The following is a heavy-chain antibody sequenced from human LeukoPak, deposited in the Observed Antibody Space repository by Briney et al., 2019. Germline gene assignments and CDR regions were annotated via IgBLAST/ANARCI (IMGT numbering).Heavy chain of an antibody. CDR1: GFTFSNAW. CDR2: IKSKTDGGTT. CDR3: ARLSNSSWYGH. J-gene: IGHJ5*02. Sequence: GGSLRLSCAASGFTFSNAWMSWVRQAPGKGLEWVGRIKSKTDGGTTDYAAPVKGRFTISRDDSKNTLYLQMNSLKTEDTAVYYCARLSNSSWYGHWGQGTLVTVSS. V-gene: IGHV3-15*01. D-gene: IGHD2/OR15-2a*01.